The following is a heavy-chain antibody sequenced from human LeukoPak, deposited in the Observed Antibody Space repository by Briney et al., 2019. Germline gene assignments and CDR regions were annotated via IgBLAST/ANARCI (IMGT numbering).Heavy chain of an antibody. J-gene: IGHJ4*02. V-gene: IGHV4-34*01. D-gene: IGHD4-17*01. CDR2: INHSGYT. CDR1: GVSFDDYY. Sequence: PSETLSLTCAVSGVSFDDYYWSWVRQPPGKGLEWIGEINHSGYTNDSPSLKSRVTISIDTSRKQFSLNLRSVTVADTAVYYWTRMTTGHDYWGQGTLVTVSS. CDR3: TRMTTGHDY.